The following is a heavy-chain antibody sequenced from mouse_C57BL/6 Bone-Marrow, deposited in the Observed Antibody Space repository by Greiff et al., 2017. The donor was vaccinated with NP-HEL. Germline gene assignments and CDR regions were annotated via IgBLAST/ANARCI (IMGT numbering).Heavy chain of an antibody. V-gene: IGHV1-52*01. D-gene: IGHD1-1*01. J-gene: IGHJ4*01. Sequence: QVQLQQSGAELVRPGSSVKLSCKASGYTFTSYWMHWVKQRPIQGLEWIGNIDPSDSETHYNQKFKDKATLTVDKSSSTAYMQLSSLTSEDSAVYYCATMGSTTVVAPYYAMDYWGQGTSVTVSS. CDR2: IDPSDSET. CDR1: GYTFTSYW. CDR3: ATMGSTTVVAPYYAMDY.